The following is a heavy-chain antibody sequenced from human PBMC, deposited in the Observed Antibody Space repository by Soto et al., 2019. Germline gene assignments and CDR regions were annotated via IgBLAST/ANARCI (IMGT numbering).Heavy chain of an antibody. J-gene: IGHJ6*02. Sequence: SETLSLTCTVSGGSISSSSFYWGWIRQPPGKGLEWIGSIYYSGSTYYNPSLKSRVTIPVDTSKNQFSLKLCSVTAADTAVYSCGGIVVVTSAMEGGGMDVWGQGTTVTVSS. D-gene: IGHD2-2*01. CDR2: IYYSGST. V-gene: IGHV4-39*01. CDR3: GGIVVVTSAMEGGGMDV. CDR1: GGSISSSSFY.